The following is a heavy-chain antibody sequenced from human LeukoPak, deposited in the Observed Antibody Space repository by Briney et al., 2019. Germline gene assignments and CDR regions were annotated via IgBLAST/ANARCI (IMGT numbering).Heavy chain of an antibody. CDR3: ARGRTGYCSSTSCARGAFDI. D-gene: IGHD2-2*01. Sequence: SETLSLTCTVSGGSISSGGYYWSWIRQHPGKGPEWIGYIYYSGSTYYNPSLKSRVTISVDTSKNQFSLKLSSVTAADTAVYYCARGRTGYCSSTSCARGAFDIWGQGTMVTVSS. CDR1: GGSISSGGYY. CDR2: IYYSGST. V-gene: IGHV4-31*03. J-gene: IGHJ3*02.